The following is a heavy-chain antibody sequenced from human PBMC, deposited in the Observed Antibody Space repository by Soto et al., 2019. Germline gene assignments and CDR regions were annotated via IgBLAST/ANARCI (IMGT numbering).Heavy chain of an antibody. D-gene: IGHD2-21*02. J-gene: IGHJ4*02. CDR3: ARVFCRGDFYSPLDY. V-gene: IGHV3-21*01. CDR2: ISSSDKYI. Sequence: PGGSLRLSCVASGFTFSNFGLNWVRQAPGKGLEWVSSISSSDKYIYYADSVKGRFTISNDNAKNSLSPQMNRPRADDTAVYYCARVFCRGDFYSPLDYWGQGTLVTVSS. CDR1: GFTFSNFG.